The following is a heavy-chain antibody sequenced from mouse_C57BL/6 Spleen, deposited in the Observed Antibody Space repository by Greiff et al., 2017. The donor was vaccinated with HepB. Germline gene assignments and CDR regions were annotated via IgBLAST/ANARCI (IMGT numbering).Heavy chain of an antibody. CDR3: ARGRFAY. Sequence: EVKVVESGGGLVKPGGSLKLSCAASGFTFSDYGMHWVRQAPEKGLEWVAYISSGSSTIYYADTVKGRFTISRDNAKNTLFLQTTSLRSEDTAMYYCARGRFAYWGQGTLVTVSA. J-gene: IGHJ3*01. V-gene: IGHV5-17*01. CDR1: GFTFSDYG. CDR2: ISSGSSTI.